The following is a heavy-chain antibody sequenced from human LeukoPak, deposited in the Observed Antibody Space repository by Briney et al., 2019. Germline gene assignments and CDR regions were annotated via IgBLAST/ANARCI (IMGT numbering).Heavy chain of an antibody. CDR1: GGTFGGYY. J-gene: IGHJ4*01. V-gene: IGHV4-34*01. CDR2: IDHSGNT. CDR3: ATGEGSGSYESYFQH. D-gene: IGHD3-10*01. Sequence: SETLSLTCAVYGGTFGGYYWSWIRQSPGKGLEWIGEIDHSGNTNYNPSLKSRVTISEDTSKNQFSLKLNSVSAADTAVYYCATGEGSGSYESYFQHWGQGTLVTVSS.